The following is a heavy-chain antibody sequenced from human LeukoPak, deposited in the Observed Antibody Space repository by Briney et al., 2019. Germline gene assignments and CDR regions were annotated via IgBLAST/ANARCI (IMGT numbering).Heavy chain of an antibody. J-gene: IGHJ4*02. Sequence: SETLSLTCAVYGGSFSGYYWSWIRQPPGKGLEWTGRVYATGSTNYSPSLKSRATISLDPSKNQFSLKLSSVTAADTAMYYCARHAPYSSGPHFDYWGQGILVTVSS. V-gene: IGHV4-59*08. CDR2: VYATGST. CDR1: GGSFSGYY. D-gene: IGHD6-19*01. CDR3: ARHAPYSSGPHFDY.